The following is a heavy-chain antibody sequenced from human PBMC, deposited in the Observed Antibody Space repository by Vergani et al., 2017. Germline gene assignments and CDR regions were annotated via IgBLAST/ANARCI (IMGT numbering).Heavy chain of an antibody. J-gene: IGHJ4*02. CDR1: GGSISSSSYY. Sequence: QLQLQESGPGLVKPSETLSLTCTVSGGSISSSSYYWGWIRQPPGKGLEWIGSIYYSGSTYYNPSLKSRVTISVDTSKNQFSLKLSSVTAADTAVYYCASSPTSYEFWSGYYTPYYFDYWGQGTLVTVSS. CDR3: ASSPTSYEFWSGYYTPYYFDY. V-gene: IGHV4-39*01. D-gene: IGHD3-3*01. CDR2: IYYSGST.